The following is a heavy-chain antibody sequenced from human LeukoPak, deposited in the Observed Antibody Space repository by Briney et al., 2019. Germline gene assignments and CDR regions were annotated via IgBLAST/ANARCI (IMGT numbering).Heavy chain of an antibody. D-gene: IGHD6-19*01. Sequence: PGGSLRLSCAASGFTFSSYWMHWVRQAPGKGLVWVSRINSDGSSTSYADSVKGRFTISRDNAKNTVYLQMNSLRAEDTAIYYCARDLGSYSSGWYMGFDYWGQGTLVTVSS. CDR1: GFTFSSYW. V-gene: IGHV3-74*01. J-gene: IGHJ4*02. CDR2: INSDGSST. CDR3: ARDLGSYSSGWYMGFDY.